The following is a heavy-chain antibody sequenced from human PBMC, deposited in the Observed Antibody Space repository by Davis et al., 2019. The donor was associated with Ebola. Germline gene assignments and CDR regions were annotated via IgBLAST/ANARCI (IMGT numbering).Heavy chain of an antibody. CDR1: GGSFSGYY. CDR2: INHSGST. V-gene: IGHV4-34*01. CDR3: ARGDRDYDFWSGYYESGYPLAAFDY. J-gene: IGHJ4*02. D-gene: IGHD3-3*01. Sequence: PSETLSLTCAVYGGSFSGYYWSWIRQPPGKGLEWIGEINHSGSTNYNPSLKSRVTISVDTSKNQFSLKLSSVTAADTAVYYCARGDRDYDFWSGYYESGYPLAAFDYWGQGTLVTVSS.